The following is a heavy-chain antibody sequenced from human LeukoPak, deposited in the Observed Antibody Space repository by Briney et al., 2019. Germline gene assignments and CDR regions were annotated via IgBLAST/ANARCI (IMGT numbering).Heavy chain of an antibody. CDR3: AGERTTRISGIDY. CDR2: MNPNSGNT. CDR1: GYTFTSYD. J-gene: IGHJ4*02. V-gene: IGHV1-8*03. Sequence: ASVKVSCKASGYTFTSYDINWVRQVTGQGLEWMGWMNPNSGNTGYAQKFQGRVTITRNTSISTAYMELNSLRSEDTAVYYCAGERTTRISGIDYWGQGTLVTVSS. D-gene: IGHD4-17*01.